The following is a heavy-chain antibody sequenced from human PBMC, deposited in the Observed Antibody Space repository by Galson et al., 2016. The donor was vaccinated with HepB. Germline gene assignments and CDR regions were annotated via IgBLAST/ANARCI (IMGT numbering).Heavy chain of an antibody. Sequence: LKLSCAASGFSFSNYGVHWVRQAPGKGLEWVAVISYDGGHKNYADSVKGRFTISRDNWKNTLYLQMNSLRAEDTAVYFCTKDMEKQQLVSLNFDYWGQGTSVTVSA. CDR3: TKDMEKQQLVSLNFDY. V-gene: IGHV3-30*18. J-gene: IGHJ4*02. CDR1: GFSFSNYG. CDR2: ISYDGGHK. D-gene: IGHD6-6*01.